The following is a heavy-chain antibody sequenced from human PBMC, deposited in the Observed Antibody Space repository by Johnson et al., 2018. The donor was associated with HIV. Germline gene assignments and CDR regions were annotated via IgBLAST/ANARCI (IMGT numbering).Heavy chain of an antibody. V-gene: IGHV3-74*01. CDR3: ARVQILADDVFNI. CDR2: INSDGSST. J-gene: IGHJ3*02. D-gene: IGHD3-3*02. CDR1: GFTFSTNW. Sequence: VQLVESGGDLVQPGGSLRLSCVGSGFTFSTNWMHWVRQAPGKGLVWVSRINSDGSSTSFAESVKGRVTISRDNAKNTLYLQMDSLGAEDTAVYYCARVQILADDVFNIWGQGTMVTVSS.